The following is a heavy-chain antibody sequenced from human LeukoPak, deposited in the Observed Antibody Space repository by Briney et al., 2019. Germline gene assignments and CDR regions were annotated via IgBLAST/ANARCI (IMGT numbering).Heavy chain of an antibody. CDR1: GGSFSGYY. D-gene: IGHD3-10*01. Sequence: SETLSLTCAVYGGSFSGYYWSWIRQPPGKGLEWIGEINHSGSTNYNPSLKGRVTISVDTSKNQFSLKLSSVTAADTAVYYCARVRGQRYYYGSGSYGYWGQGTLVTVSS. J-gene: IGHJ4*02. V-gene: IGHV4-34*01. CDR3: ARVRGQRYYYGSGSYGY. CDR2: INHSGST.